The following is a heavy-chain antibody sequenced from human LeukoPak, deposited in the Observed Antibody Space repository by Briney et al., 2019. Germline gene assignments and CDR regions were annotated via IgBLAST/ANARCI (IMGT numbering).Heavy chain of an antibody. CDR3: ARLGYCSSTSCSFGD. CDR2: IYYSGST. CDR1: GGSISSSSYY. D-gene: IGHD2-2*01. Sequence: SETLSLTCTVSGGSISSSSYYWGWIRQPPGKGLEWIGSIYYSGSTYYNPSLKSRVTISVDTSKNQFSLKLSSVTAADTAVYYCARLGYCSSTSCSFGDWGQGTLVTVSS. V-gene: IGHV4-39*07. J-gene: IGHJ4*02.